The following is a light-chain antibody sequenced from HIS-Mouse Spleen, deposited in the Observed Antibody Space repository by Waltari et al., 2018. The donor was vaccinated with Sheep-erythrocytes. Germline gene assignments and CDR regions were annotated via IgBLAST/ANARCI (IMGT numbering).Light chain of an antibody. CDR2: LGS. J-gene: IGKJ3*01. Sequence: DIVMTQSPLSLPVTPGEPASISCRSSQSLLHNNGYNYLDWYLQKPGQSPQLLIYLGSNRASGVPDRFSGSGSGTDFTLTISCLQSEDFATYYCQQYYSFPFTFGPGTKVDIK. CDR3: QQYYSFPFT. V-gene: IGKV2-28*01. CDR1: QSLLHNNGYNY.